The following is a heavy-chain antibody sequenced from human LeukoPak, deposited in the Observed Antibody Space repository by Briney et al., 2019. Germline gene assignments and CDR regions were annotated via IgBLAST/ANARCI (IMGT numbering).Heavy chain of an antibody. V-gene: IGHV4-31*03. CDR2: IYYSGST. CDR3: ARDNCDSSGLLFDY. D-gene: IGHD3-22*01. J-gene: IGHJ4*02. CDR1: GGSISSGGYY. Sequence: SETLSLTCTVSGGSISSGGYYWSWIRQHPGKGLEWIGYIYYSGSTYYNPSLKSRVTISVDRSKNQFSLKLSSVTAADTAVYYCARDNCDSSGLLFDYWGQGTLVTVSS.